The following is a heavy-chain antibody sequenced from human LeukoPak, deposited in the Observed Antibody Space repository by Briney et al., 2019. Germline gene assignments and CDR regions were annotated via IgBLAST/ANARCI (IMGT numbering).Heavy chain of an antibody. J-gene: IGHJ4*02. Sequence: PGGSLRLSCAASGFTFSSYGMHWVRQAPGKGLEWVGRIKSKTDGGTTDYAAPVKGRFTISRDDSKNTLYLQMNSLKTEDTAVYYCTYGIRVVPAADYWGQGTLVTVSS. D-gene: IGHD2-2*01. V-gene: IGHV3-15*01. CDR1: GFTFSSYG. CDR3: TYGIRVVPAADY. CDR2: IKSKTDGGTT.